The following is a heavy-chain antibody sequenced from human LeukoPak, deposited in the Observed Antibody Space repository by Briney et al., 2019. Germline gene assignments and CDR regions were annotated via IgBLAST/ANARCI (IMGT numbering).Heavy chain of an antibody. D-gene: IGHD6-6*01. Sequence: PGGSLRLSCTASGFTFSTYSMNWVRQAPGKGLEWVSFITSSSSYIFYVDSVKGRFTISRDNAKNSLHLQMDSLRAEDSAVYYCARSATSSSSRINWFDAWGQGTLVTVSS. CDR3: ARSATSSSSRINWFDA. V-gene: IGHV3-21*01. CDR1: GFTFSTYS. J-gene: IGHJ5*02. CDR2: ITSSSSYI.